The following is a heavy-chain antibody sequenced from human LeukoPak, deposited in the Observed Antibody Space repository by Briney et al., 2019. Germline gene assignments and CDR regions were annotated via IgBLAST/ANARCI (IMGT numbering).Heavy chain of an antibody. CDR2: ISNDGDTI. CDR3: AILADV. V-gene: IGHV3-48*03. Sequence: GGSLRLSCAGSGFNFSYYEMFWVRQTAGKGLEWIAYISNDGDTIYYEDTVKGRFTISRDNAQNSLYLQMSSLRAGDTAVYYCAILADVWGKGTTVVISS. J-gene: IGHJ6*04. CDR1: GFNFSYYE.